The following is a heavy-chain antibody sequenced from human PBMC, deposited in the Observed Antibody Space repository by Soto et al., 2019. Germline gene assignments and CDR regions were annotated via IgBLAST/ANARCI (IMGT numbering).Heavy chain of an antibody. CDR2: ISTSSSTI. CDR1: GFTFSSYS. J-gene: IGHJ4*02. V-gene: IGHV3-48*02. D-gene: IGHD2-21*01. Sequence: EVQLVESGGGLVQPGGSLRLSCAASGFTFSSYSMNWVRQAPGKGLEWVSYISTSSSTIYYAVSVKGRFTISRDNAKNSLYLKINSLRDEDTAVYYCARDDFAMANFDYWGQGTLVTVSS. CDR3: ARDDFAMANFDY.